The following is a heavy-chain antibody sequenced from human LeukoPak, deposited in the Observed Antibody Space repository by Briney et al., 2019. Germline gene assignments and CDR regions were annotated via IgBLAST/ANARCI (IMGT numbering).Heavy chain of an antibody. Sequence: GGSLRLSCAASGFTFSNYYMSWVRQAPGKGLEWVAAIGGGGSDTKYTDSVMGRFTISRDISKNTLYLHMNSLRAEDTAVYFCAKDVFHWAFDVWGQGTLVTVSS. CDR1: GFTFSNYY. D-gene: IGHD1-1*01. J-gene: IGHJ3*01. V-gene: IGHV3-23*01. CDR3: AKDVFHWAFDV. CDR2: IGGGGSDT.